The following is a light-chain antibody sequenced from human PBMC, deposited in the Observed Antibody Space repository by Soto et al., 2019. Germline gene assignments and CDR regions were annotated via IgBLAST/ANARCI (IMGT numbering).Light chain of an antibody. Sequence: EIGMPQSPATLSVSPGERATLSCRASQSVSSNLAGYQQKPGQAPRLLIYGASTRATGIPARFSGSGSGTEFTLTISSLQSEDFAVYYCQQYNEWPPLTFGGGTKVEIK. CDR3: QQYNEWPPLT. V-gene: IGKV3-15*01. CDR1: QSVSSN. CDR2: GAS. J-gene: IGKJ4*01.